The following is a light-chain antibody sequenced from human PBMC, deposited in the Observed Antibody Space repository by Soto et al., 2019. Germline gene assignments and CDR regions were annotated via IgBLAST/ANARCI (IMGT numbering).Light chain of an antibody. V-gene: IGKV1-39*01. CDR2: AAS. Sequence: DIQMTQSPSSLSASVGDRVTITCRASQSISSYLNWYQQKPGKAPKLLIYAASSLQSGVPSRFSGIGSVTDFTLTISSLQPEDFATYYCRMSYSTRCTFGPGTNVDIK. CDR3: RMSYSTRCT. J-gene: IGKJ3*01. CDR1: QSISSY.